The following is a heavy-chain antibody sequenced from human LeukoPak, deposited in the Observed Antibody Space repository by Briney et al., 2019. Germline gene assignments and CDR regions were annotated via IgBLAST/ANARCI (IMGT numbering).Heavy chain of an antibody. CDR3: AKVGRRDSSSWYVFYFDY. CDR2: ISGSGGST. J-gene: IGHJ4*02. D-gene: IGHD6-13*01. V-gene: IGHV3-23*01. Sequence: PGGSLRLSCAASGFTFSSYAMSWVRQAPGKGLEWVSAISGSGGSTYYADSVKGRFTISRDNSKNTLYLQMNSLSAEDTAVYYCAKVGRRDSSSWYVFYFDYRGQGTLVTVSS. CDR1: GFTFSSYA.